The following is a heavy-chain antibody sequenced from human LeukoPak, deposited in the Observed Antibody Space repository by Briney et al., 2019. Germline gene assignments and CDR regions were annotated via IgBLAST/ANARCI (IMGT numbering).Heavy chain of an antibody. Sequence: PSETLSLTCTVSGGSISSSSYYWGWIRQPPGKGLEWIGSIYHSGSTYYNPSLESRVTISIDTSKNQFSLKLSSVTAADTAVYYCARQPQYCSSTSCYAGGDAFDIWGQGTMVTVSS. V-gene: IGHV4-39*01. J-gene: IGHJ3*02. CDR1: GGSISSSSYY. CDR2: IYHSGST. CDR3: ARQPQYCSSTSCYAGGDAFDI. D-gene: IGHD2-2*01.